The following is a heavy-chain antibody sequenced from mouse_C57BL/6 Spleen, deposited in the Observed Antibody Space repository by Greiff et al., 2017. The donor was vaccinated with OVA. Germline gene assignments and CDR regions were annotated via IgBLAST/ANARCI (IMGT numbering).Heavy chain of an antibody. Sequence: VQLQESGAELVRPGTSVKVSCKASGYAFTNYLIEWVKQRPGQGLEWIGVINPGSGGTNYNEKFKGKATLTADKSSSTAYMQLSSLTSEDSAVYFCARKLRYAMDYWGQGTSVTVSS. V-gene: IGHV1-54*01. CDR3: ARKLRYAMDY. CDR2: INPGSGGT. D-gene: IGHD1-1*01. J-gene: IGHJ4*01. CDR1: GYAFTNYL.